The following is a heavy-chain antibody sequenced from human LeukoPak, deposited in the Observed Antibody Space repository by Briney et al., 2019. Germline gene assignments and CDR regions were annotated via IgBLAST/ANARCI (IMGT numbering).Heavy chain of an antibody. CDR1: GFIFSSYA. V-gene: IGHV3-23*01. J-gene: IGHJ4*02. CDR3: AMASSTRR. D-gene: IGHD5-24*01. Sequence: PGGSLRLSCAASGFIFSSYAMSCVRQAPRKWLEWVSAISGSGGRTHYDDSVKRRFTISRAKSKNTLYLQINSLRAEDTAVYHCAMASSTRRWGQGTLVTVSS. CDR2: ISGSGGRT.